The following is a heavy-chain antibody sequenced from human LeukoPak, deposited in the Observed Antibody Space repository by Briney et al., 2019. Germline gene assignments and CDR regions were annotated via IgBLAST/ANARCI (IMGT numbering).Heavy chain of an antibody. CDR2: ISSSSTYT. J-gene: IGHJ4*02. D-gene: IGHD3-22*01. V-gene: IGHV3-11*06. CDR3: ARESDSSGYYDY. CDR1: GFSFSNFY. Sequence: PGGSLRLSCAASGFSFSNFYMSWIRQAPGKGLEWVSYISSSSTYTNSADSVRGRFTIYRDNANNSLHLQMNSLRVEDTDVYYCARESDSSGYYDYWGQGTLVTVSS.